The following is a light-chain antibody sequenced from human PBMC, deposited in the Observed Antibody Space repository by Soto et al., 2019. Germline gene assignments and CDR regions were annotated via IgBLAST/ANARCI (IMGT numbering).Light chain of an antibody. V-gene: IGKV1-39*01. J-gene: IGKJ1*01. CDR1: QSISTY. CDR2: SAS. CDR3: QQYHSSPTWT. Sequence: DIQMTQSPSSLSASVGDRVTITCRSSQSISTYLSWYQQKPGKVPKLLIYSASSLQTGVPSRFSGSGSGTEFIFTISSLQPEDFATYYCQQYHSSPTWTFGQGTKVDIK.